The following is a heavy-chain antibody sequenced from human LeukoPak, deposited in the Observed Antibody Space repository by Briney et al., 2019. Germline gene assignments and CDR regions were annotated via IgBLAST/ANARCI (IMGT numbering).Heavy chain of an antibody. J-gene: IGHJ4*02. V-gene: IGHV3-48*02. Sequence: GGSLRLSCAASGFTPSGYGMSWVRQTPGKGLGWVSYIRTSSSTMYYADSLKGRFTISRDNAKSSLYLQMSSLRDEDTAVYYCARARGYNHGPQDYYFDYWGQGTLVTVSS. D-gene: IGHD5-18*01. CDR1: GFTPSGYG. CDR3: ARARGYNHGPQDYYFDY. CDR2: IRTSSSTM.